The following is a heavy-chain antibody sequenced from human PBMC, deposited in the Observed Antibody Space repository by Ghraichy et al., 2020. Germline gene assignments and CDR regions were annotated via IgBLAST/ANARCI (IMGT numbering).Heavy chain of an antibody. CDR1: GFTFNSYA. D-gene: IGHD1-1*01. V-gene: IGHV3-23*01. CDR3: AKDTLCRDNCVNWSDP. Sequence: GGSLRLSCAASGFTFNSYAMTWVRQPPGKGLEWVSSISGGGGSTYYADSVKGRFTISRDNSKNTLYLQMNSLRAEDTAVYYCAKDTLCRDNCVNWSDPWGQGTLVTVSS. CDR2: ISGGGGST. J-gene: IGHJ5*02.